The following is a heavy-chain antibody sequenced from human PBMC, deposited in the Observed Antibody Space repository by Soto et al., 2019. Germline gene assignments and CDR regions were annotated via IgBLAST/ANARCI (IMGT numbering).Heavy chain of an antibody. CDR3: AKDPITMVRGVIPPSLPHRDY. CDR1: GFTFSSYA. CDR2: ISGSGGST. J-gene: IGHJ4*02. Sequence: GGSLRLSCAASGFTFSSYAMSWVRQAPGKGLEWVSAISGSGGSTYYADSVKGRFTISRDNSKNTLYLQMNSLRAEDTAVYYCAKDPITMVRGVIPPSLPHRDYWGQGTLVTVSS. D-gene: IGHD3-10*01. V-gene: IGHV3-23*01.